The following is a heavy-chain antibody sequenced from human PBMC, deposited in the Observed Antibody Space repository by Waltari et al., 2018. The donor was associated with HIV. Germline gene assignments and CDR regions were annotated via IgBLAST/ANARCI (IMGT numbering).Heavy chain of an antibody. CDR3: VRGGDFWSGFPV. CDR2: IYHSGDT. Sequence: GPGLVKPSQTLSLTCTVSGGSISSGTYFWSWIRQPPGKGLEWIGYIYHSGDTYYNPSLKSRVTISMDTSKKQFSLRLSSVTAADTAVYYCVRGGDFWSGFPVWGQGTTVTISS. D-gene: IGHD3-3*01. J-gene: IGHJ6*02. V-gene: IGHV4-30-4*01. CDR1: GGSISSGTYF.